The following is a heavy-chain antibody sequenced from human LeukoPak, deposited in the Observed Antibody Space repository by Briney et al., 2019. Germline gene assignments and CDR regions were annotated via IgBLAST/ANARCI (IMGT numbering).Heavy chain of an antibody. V-gene: IGHV1-8*01. D-gene: IGHD6-19*01. CDR3: ARGTENYSSAWYGSPQDYYMDV. CDR1: GYTFTSYD. CDR2: MNPNSGNT. Sequence: ASVKVSCKASGYTFTSYDINWVRQATGQGLEWMGWMNPNSGNTGYAQKFQGRVTMTRNTSISTAYMELSSLRSEDTAVYYCARGTENYSSAWYGSPQDYYMDVWGKGTTVTVSS. J-gene: IGHJ6*03.